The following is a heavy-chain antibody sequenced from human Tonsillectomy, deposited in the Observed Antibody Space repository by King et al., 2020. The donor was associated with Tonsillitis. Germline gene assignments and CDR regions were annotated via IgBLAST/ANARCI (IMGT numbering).Heavy chain of an antibody. Sequence: VQLVESGGGLVEPGGSLRLSCAASGFTFSNAWMSWVRQAPGKGLEWGALVKSKSDGQRTDYAAPLKGRFTISRDDSKNTLYLQMNSLKTEDTAFYYCTSVLYGSTTYYNRAFDIWGQGTMVTVSS. V-gene: IGHV3-15*01. CDR1: GFTFSNAW. CDR2: VKSKSDGQRT. D-gene: IGHD3-10*01. CDR3: TSVLYGSTTYYNRAFDI. J-gene: IGHJ3*02.